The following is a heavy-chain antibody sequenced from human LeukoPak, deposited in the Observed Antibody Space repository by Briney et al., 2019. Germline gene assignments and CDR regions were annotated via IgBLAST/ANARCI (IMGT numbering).Heavy chain of an antibody. CDR2: ISGDGGST. D-gene: IGHD5-12*01. CDR3: AKDGGGRHSGNDSTFDY. V-gene: IGHV3-43*02. Sequence: GGSLRLSCAASGFTFDDYAMHWVRQAPGKGLEWVSLISGDGGSTYYADSVKGRFTISRDNSKNSLYLQMNSLRTEDTALYYCAKDGGGRHSGNDSTFDYWGQGTLVTVSS. CDR1: GFTFDDYA. J-gene: IGHJ4*02.